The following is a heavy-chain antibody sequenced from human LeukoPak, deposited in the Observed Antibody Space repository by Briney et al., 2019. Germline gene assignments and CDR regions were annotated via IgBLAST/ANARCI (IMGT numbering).Heavy chain of an antibody. Sequence: GGFLRLSCAASGFTFSDHVMHWVRQAPGMGLEWVAVISKDGSKTFYAGSVEGRFTFSRDNSENTLYLQMNYLKPEDTAVYYCAKDEGTIWNSKNDPFDIWGQGTMVTVSS. CDR3: AKDEGTIWNSKNDPFDI. J-gene: IGHJ3*02. CDR1: GFTFSDHV. CDR2: ISKDGSKT. D-gene: IGHD1-7*01. V-gene: IGHV3-30*17.